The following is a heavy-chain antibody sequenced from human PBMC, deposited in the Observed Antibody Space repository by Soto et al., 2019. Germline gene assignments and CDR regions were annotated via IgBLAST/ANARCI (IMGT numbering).Heavy chain of an antibody. V-gene: IGHV3-43*01. J-gene: IGHJ6*02. CDR3: AKEGHMDG. Sequence: GGSLRLSCAASGFTSDDYTMHCVRQAPGQGLEWVSPISWDGGITYYADSVKGRFTISIDNSKNSLYLQMNSQRTEDTALYYCAKEGHMDGWGLGATVTGS. CDR1: GFTSDDYT. CDR2: ISWDGGIT.